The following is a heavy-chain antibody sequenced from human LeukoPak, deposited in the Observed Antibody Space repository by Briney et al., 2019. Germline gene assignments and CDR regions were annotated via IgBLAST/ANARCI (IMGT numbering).Heavy chain of an antibody. CDR1: GFTFSRYP. CDR3: VKALYDSGGYYYAY. Sequence: GGSLRLSCSGSGFTFSRYPMHWVRQAPGKGLEYVSAISFDGGSVYYADSVKGRFTISRDNSKNTLYLQMSSLRLEDTAVYYCVKALYDSGGYYYAYWGQGTLVTVSS. J-gene: IGHJ4*02. CDR2: ISFDGGSV. D-gene: IGHD3-22*01. V-gene: IGHV3-64D*06.